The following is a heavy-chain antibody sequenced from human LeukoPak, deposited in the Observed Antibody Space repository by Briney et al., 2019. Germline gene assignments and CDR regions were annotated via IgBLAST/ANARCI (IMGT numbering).Heavy chain of an antibody. CDR1: GFSVSDNY. CDR2: IYNDGSA. J-gene: IGHJ4*02. Sequence: LAGGSLRLSCAASGFSVSDNYMSWVRQAPGKRPEWVSLIYNDGSAAYADSVKGRFTISKDNSRNTLYLQMNSLRAEDTAVYYCARASRDYWGQGTLVTVSS. CDR3: ARASRDY. V-gene: IGHV3-66*01.